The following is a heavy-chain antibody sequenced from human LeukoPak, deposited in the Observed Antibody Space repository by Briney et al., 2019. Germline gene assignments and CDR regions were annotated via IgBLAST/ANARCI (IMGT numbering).Heavy chain of an antibody. V-gene: IGHV3-23*01. CDR3: AKSQCCGGSCYLDAFDS. CDR2: ISGSGGST. D-gene: IGHD2-15*01. J-gene: IGHJ3*02. Sequence: GGSLRLSCAASGFTFSSYAMSWVRQAPGKGLEWVSAISGSGGSTYYADSVKGRFTISRDNSKNTLYLQMNSLRAEDTAVYYCAKSQCCGGSCYLDAFDSWGQGTMVTVSS. CDR1: GFTFSSYA.